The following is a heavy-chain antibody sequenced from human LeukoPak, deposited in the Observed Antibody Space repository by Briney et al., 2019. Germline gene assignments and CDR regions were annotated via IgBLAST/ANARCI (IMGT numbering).Heavy chain of an antibody. CDR2: INHSGST. J-gene: IGHJ6*03. D-gene: IGHD6-6*01. Sequence: PSETLSLTCAVYGGSFSGYYWSWIRQPPGKGLEWIGEINHSGSTNYNPSLKSRVTISVDTSKNQFSLKLSSVTAADTAVYYCARGRSIAARPYYYYMDVWGKGTTVTVSS. V-gene: IGHV4-34*01. CDR3: ARGRSIAARPYYYYMDV. CDR1: GGSFSGYY.